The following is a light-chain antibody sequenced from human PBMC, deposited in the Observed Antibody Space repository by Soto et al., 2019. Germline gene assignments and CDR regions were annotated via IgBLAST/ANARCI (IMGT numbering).Light chain of an antibody. J-gene: IGKJ3*01. V-gene: IGKV3-20*01. CDR3: QQYGSSPLFT. Sequence: EIVLTQSPGTLSLSPGERATLSCRASQTVTNDYLAWYQQKPGQAPRLLIFGASSRATGIPDRFGGSGSGTDFTLTISGLEPDDFAVYYCQQYGSSPLFTFGPGTKVDFK. CDR1: QTVTNDY. CDR2: GAS.